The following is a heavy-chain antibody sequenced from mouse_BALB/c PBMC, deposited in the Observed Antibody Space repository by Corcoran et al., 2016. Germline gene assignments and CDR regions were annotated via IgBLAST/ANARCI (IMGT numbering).Heavy chain of an antibody. D-gene: IGHD2-2*01. CDR3: AREVPGGYPFDY. J-gene: IGHJ2*01. V-gene: IGHV1S136*01. CDR1: GYTFTSYV. Sequence: EVQLQQSGPELVKHGASVKMSCKASGYTFTSYVIHWVKQKPGQGLELIGYIYPYNDATKYSEKFKGRATLTSDKSSSTAYMELASLTTEDSAVYYCAREVPGGYPFDYWGQGTTLTVSS. CDR2: IYPYNDAT.